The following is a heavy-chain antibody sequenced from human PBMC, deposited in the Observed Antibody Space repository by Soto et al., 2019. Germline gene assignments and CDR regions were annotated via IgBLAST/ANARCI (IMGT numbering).Heavy chain of an antibody. CDR2: ISAFNGNT. D-gene: IGHD6-19*01. J-gene: IGHJ6*03. CDR3: ARDRGVAPPVAGNTHYYYYMDV. Sequence: QDPLVQSGAEVKKPGASVTVSCKASGYSFTNYGVTWVRQAPGQGLEWMGWISAFNGNTHYAQNLQGRVTMTTDASTSTAYMELGGLRSDATGVYYCARDRGVAPPVAGNTHYYYYMDVWGKGTTVTVSS. V-gene: IGHV1-18*01. CDR1: GYSFTNYG.